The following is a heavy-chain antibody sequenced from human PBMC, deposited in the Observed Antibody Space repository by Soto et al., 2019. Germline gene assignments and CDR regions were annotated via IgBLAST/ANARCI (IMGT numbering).Heavy chain of an antibody. CDR2: IYYSGST. Sequence: SETLSLTCTVSGGSISSSSYYWGWIRQPPGKGLEWIGSIYYSGSTYYNPSLKSRVTISVDTSKNQFSLKLSSVTAADTAVYYCARQIRNYGDYADYWGQGTLVTVS. CDR3: ARQIRNYGDYADY. D-gene: IGHD4-17*01. J-gene: IGHJ4*02. CDR1: GGSISSSSYY. V-gene: IGHV4-39*01.